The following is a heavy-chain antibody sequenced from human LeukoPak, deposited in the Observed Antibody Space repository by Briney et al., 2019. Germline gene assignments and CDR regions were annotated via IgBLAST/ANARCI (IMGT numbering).Heavy chain of an antibody. J-gene: IGHJ3*02. CDR2: IKEDGGLK. CDR3: VRDRAYNAFDI. CDR1: GFTFDDYA. D-gene: IGHD4-11*01. Sequence: GRSLRLSCAASGFTFDDYAMHWVRQAQGKGLEWLANIKEDGGLKNYVDSVKGRFTISRDNAKNSLYLQLNSLRVEDTAVYYCVRDRAYNAFDIWGQGTMVTVSS. V-gene: IGHV3-7*01.